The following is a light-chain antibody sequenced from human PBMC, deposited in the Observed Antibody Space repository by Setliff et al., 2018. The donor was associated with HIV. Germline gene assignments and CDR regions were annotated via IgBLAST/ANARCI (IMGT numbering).Light chain of an antibody. CDR2: DVS. V-gene: IGLV2-14*03. CDR1: SSDVGSYDF. J-gene: IGLJ1*01. Sequence: QSALIQPASVSGSPGQSVTVSCTGTSSDVGSYDFVSWYQQLPGKAPKLLIYDVSDRPSGVSHRFSGSKSGNTVSLTISGLQSEDEADYYCASYRPNDLGVFGTGTKVTVL. CDR3: ASYRPNDLGV.